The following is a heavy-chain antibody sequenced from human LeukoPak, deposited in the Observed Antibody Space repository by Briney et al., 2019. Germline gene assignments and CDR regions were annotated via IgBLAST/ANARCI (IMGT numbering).Heavy chain of an antibody. CDR2: ISGSSSYI. D-gene: IGHD3-10*01. V-gene: IGHV3-21*01. CDR3: ARVWGVRYFDY. J-gene: IGHJ4*02. Sequence: GGSLRLSCAASGFTFNSYSMNWVRQAPGKGLEWVSSISGSSSYIYYADSVKGRFTISRDNAKNSLYLQINSLRAEDTAVYYCARVWGVRYFDYWGQGTLVTVSS. CDR1: GFTFNSYS.